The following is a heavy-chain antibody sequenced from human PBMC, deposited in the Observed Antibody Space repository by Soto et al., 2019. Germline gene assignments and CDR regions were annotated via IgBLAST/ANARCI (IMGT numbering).Heavy chain of an antibody. Sequence: SETLSLTCTVSGGSISSYYWSWIRQPPGKGLEWIGYIYYSGSTNYNPSLKSRVTISVDTSKNQFSLKLSSVTAADTAVYYCARRADWFDPWGQGNLVTVSS. CDR2: IYYSGST. V-gene: IGHV4-59*01. J-gene: IGHJ5*02. CDR3: ARRADWFDP. CDR1: GGSISSYY.